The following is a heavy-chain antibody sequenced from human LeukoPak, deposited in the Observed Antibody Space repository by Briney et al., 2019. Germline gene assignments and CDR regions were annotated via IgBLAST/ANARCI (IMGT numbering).Heavy chain of an antibody. CDR1: GCTFSSYA. J-gene: IGHJ4*02. V-gene: IGHV1-69*05. CDR3: ARWAGDGYNYYFDY. CDR2: INPIFGTA. Sequence: SVKVSCKASGCTFSSYAISWVRQAPGQGLEWMGGINPIFGTANYAQKFQGRVTITTDESTSTANMELSSLISEDTAVYYCARWAGDGYNYYFDYWGQGTLATV. D-gene: IGHD5-24*01.